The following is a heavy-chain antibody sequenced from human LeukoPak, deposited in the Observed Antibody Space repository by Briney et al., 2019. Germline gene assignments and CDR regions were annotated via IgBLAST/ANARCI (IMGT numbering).Heavy chain of an antibody. CDR3: ANLHGDYRDY. D-gene: IGHD4-17*01. Sequence: GRSLRLSCAASGFTFGDYAMHWVRQAPGKGLEWVSGISWNSGNIGYADSVKGRFTTSRDNAKNSLSLQMNSLRIEDTALYYCANLHGDYRDYCGQGTLVTVSS. J-gene: IGHJ4*02. CDR2: ISWNSGNI. V-gene: IGHV3-9*01. CDR1: GFTFGDYA.